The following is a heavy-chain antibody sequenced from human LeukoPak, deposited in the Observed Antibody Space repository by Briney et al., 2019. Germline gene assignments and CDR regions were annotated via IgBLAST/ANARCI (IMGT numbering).Heavy chain of an antibody. CDR1: GGSISLSYYY. V-gene: IGHV4-39*07. J-gene: IGHJ4*02. CDR3: ARGTLYSGWSYYFDY. D-gene: IGHD6-19*01. CDR2: VYYSGTT. Sequence: SETLSLTCSVSGGSISLSYYYWGWIRQPPGKALEWIGSVYYSGTTSYNPSLKSRVTISVDMSKNHFSLRLSSVTAADTAMYYCARGTLYSGWSYYFDYWGQGSLVTVSS.